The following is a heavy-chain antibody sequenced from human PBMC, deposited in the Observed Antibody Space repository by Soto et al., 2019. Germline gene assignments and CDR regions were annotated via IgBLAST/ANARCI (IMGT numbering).Heavy chain of an antibody. V-gene: IGHV3-30*18. Sequence: QVQLVESGGGVVQPGRSLSLSCAASQLTFNNYAMHWVRQAPGKGLEWVAVISDDGLNKYYADSVRGRFTISRDNSKNTVYLHMNSLRVDDTAVYYCAKDLNVKTYVPYGMDVWGQGTTVTVSS. CDR3: AKDLNVKTYVPYGMDV. J-gene: IGHJ6*02. CDR1: QLTFNNYA. CDR2: ISDDGLNK. D-gene: IGHD3-10*02.